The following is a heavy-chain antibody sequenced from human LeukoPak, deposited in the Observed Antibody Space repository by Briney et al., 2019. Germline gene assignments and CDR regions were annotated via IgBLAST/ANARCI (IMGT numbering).Heavy chain of an antibody. Sequence: GGALQISCQGSGYNFTRYWMGWVRPVPGKGLEWMGIIYHGDADNIYSPSLQGQVNITDNKTNSPAYLQWSSLKASDTAMYYCARQIAVAGSAFDIWGQGTIVTVSS. CDR1: GYNFTRYW. CDR2: IYHGDADN. D-gene: IGHD6-19*01. J-gene: IGHJ3*02. CDR3: ARQIAVAGSAFDI. V-gene: IGHV5-51*01.